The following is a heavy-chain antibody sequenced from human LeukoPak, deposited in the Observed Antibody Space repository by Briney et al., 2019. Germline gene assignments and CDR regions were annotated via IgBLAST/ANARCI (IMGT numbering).Heavy chain of an antibody. CDR1: GGSFSGYY. D-gene: IGHD3-16*01. Sequence: SETLSLTCAVYGGSFSGYYWGWIRQPPGKGLEWIGSIYYSGSTYYNPSLKSRVTISVDTSRNSFSLELSSVTAADTAMYYCARVKDPGGDYYYYYMDVWGKGTTVTVSS. V-gene: IGHV4-34*01. CDR3: ARVKDPGGDYYYYYMDV. CDR2: IYYSGST. J-gene: IGHJ6*03.